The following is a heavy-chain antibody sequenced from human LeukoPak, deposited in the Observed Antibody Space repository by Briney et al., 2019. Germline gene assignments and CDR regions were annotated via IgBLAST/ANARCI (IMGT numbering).Heavy chain of an antibody. Sequence: ASVKVSCKASGGTFSSYAISWVRQAPGQGLEWMGRIIPTLGIANYAQKFQGRVTITTDESTSTAYMELSSLRSEDTAVYYCARDLLAFPRGSHDYWGQGTLVTVSS. D-gene: IGHD3-10*01. V-gene: IGHV1-69*04. J-gene: IGHJ4*02. CDR3: ARDLLAFPRGSHDY. CDR2: IIPTLGIA. CDR1: GGTFSSYA.